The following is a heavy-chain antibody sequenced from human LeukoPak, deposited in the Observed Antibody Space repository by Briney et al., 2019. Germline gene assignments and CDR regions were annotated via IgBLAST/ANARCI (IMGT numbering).Heavy chain of an antibody. Sequence: GGSLRLSCAASGFTFSDYSLNWVRQAPGKGLEWVASISSSSTYIDYATLVRGRFTISRDNAKSSLYLQMNSLRAEDTAGYFLGRGPPYCGGDFFETFYIWGRGTMVTVSS. D-gene: IGHD2-21*01. V-gene: IGHV3-21*01. CDR2: ISSSSTYI. J-gene: IGHJ3*02. CDR3: GRGPPYCGGDFFETFYI. CDR1: GFTFSDYS.